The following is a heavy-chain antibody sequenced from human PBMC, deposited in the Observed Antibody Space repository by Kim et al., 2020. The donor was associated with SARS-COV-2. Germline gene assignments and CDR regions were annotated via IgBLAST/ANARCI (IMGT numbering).Heavy chain of an antibody. J-gene: IGHJ6*02. CDR3: AREPRYHDILSAMDF. D-gene: IGHD3-9*01. CDR2: TYYRSKWYN. CDR1: GDSVSSNHMS. Sequence: SQTLSLTCAVSGDSVSSNHMSWSWIRQSPSRGLEWLGRTYYRSKWYNVYAESVKGRITINPDTSKNQFSLLLNSVSPEDTAVYYCAREPRYHDILSAMDFWGQGTTVTVSS. V-gene: IGHV6-1*01.